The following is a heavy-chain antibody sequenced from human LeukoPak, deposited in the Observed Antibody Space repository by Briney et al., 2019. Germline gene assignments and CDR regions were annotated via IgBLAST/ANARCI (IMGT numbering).Heavy chain of an antibody. CDR1: GFTCSRYS. CDR3: ARGTWNAAPGAFAP. J-gene: IGHJ5*02. V-gene: IGHV3-21*01. Sequence: GESLRLSCAASGFTCSRYSMNWVREAPGKGLEGVSSITKRSDYKYYVDSVKGRFPVSRDNARNSLYLQIDSLRAEDTGVYFCARGTWNAAPGAFAPWGEGILVTVSS. CDR2: ITKRSDYK. D-gene: IGHD1-1*01.